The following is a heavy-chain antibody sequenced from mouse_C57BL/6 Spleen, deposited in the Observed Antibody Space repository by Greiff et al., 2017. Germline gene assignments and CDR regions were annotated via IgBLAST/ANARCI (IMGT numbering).Heavy chain of an antibody. V-gene: IGHV1-54*01. J-gene: IGHJ1*03. CDR3: ARDYYYGSSRYFDV. Sequence: QVQLQQSGAELVRPGTSVKVSCKASGYAFTNYLIEWVKQRPGQGLEWIGVINPGSGGTNYNEKFKGKATLTADKSSSTAYMQLSSLKSEDSAVYFCARDYYYGSSRYFDVWGTGTPGTVSS. D-gene: IGHD1-1*01. CDR2: INPGSGGT. CDR1: GYAFTNYL.